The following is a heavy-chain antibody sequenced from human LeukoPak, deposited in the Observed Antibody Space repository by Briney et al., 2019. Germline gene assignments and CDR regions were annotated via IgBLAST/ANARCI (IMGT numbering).Heavy chain of an antibody. V-gene: IGHV1-2*02. D-gene: IGHD6-13*01. J-gene: IGHJ3*02. CDR2: INPNSGGT. CDR1: GYTFTSYY. CDR3: ARDLRIAAAAHQDAFDI. Sequence: ASVKVSCKASGYTFTSYYMHWVRQAPGQGLEWMGWINPNSGGTNYAQKFQGRVTMTRDTSISTAYMELSRLRSEDTAVYYCARDLRIAAAAHQDAFDIWGQGTMVTVSS.